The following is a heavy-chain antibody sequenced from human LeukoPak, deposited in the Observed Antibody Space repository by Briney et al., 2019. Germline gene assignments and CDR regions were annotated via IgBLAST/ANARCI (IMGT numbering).Heavy chain of an antibody. J-gene: IGHJ4*02. D-gene: IGHD2-2*01. Sequence: SVKVSCKAPGGTFSSYAISWVRQAPGQGLEWMGGIIPIFGTANYAQKFQGRVTITADKSTSTAYMALSSLRSEDTAVYYCAREGEYCSSTSCHTTFDYWGQGTLVTVSS. CDR1: GGTFSSYA. V-gene: IGHV1-69*06. CDR2: IIPIFGTA. CDR3: AREGEYCSSTSCHTTFDY.